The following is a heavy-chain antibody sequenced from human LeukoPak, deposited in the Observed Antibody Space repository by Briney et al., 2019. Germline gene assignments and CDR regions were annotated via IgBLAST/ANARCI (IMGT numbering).Heavy chain of an antibody. D-gene: IGHD3-22*01. CDR3: AKDTDFAPGYYDSSGYSFDY. CDR1: GFTFSSYG. V-gene: IGHV3-30*18. Sequence: GGSLRLSCAASGFTFSSYGMHWVRQAPGKGLEWVAVISYDGSNKYYADSVKGRSTISRDNSKNTLYLQMNGLRAEDTAVYYCAKDTDFAPGYYDSSGYSFDYWGQGTLVTVSS. CDR2: ISYDGSNK. J-gene: IGHJ4*02.